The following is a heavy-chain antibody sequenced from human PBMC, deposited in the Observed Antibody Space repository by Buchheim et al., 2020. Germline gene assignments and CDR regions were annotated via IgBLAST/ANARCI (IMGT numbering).Heavy chain of an antibody. J-gene: IGHJ4*02. D-gene: IGHD3-22*01. Sequence: QVQLQQWGAGLLKPSETLSLTCAVYGGSFSGYYWSWIRQPPGKGLEWIGEINHSGSTNYNPSLKSRVTISVDTSQNQFSLKLSSVTAADTAVYYCAREDYYDSSGYLVYWGQGTL. V-gene: IGHV4-34*01. CDR1: GGSFSGYY. CDR2: INHSGST. CDR3: AREDYYDSSGYLVY.